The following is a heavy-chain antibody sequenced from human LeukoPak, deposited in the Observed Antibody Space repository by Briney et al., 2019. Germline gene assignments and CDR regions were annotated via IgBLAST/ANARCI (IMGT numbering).Heavy chain of an antibody. Sequence: GGSLRLSCTASGFTSSSYWMNWVRQAPGKGLEWVAGIKKDGSAKFYVDSVKGRFTISRDNTKNSLYLQMNSLGVEDTAVYYCGRGSGAPDCWGQGTLVTVSS. CDR1: GFTSSSYW. D-gene: IGHD2-21*01. CDR2: IKKDGSAK. CDR3: GRGSGAPDC. V-gene: IGHV3-7*04. J-gene: IGHJ4*02.